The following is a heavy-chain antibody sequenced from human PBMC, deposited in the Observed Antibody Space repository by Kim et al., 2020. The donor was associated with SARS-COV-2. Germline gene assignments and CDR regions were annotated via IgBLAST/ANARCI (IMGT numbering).Heavy chain of an antibody. V-gene: IGHV1-46*01. CDR3: ARVLRKNYGMDV. CDR2: T. Sequence: TSYAQKFRGRVTMTRDTSTSTVYMELSSLRSEDTAVYYCARVLRKNYGMDVWGQGTTVTVSS. J-gene: IGHJ6*02. D-gene: IGHD1-26*01.